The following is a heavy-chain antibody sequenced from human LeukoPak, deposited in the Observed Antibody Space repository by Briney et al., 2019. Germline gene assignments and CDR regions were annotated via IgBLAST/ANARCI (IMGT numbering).Heavy chain of an antibody. Sequence: SETLSLTCTVSGGSISSYYWSWIRQPAGKGLEWFGRIYTSGSTNYNPSLKSRVTMSVDTSKNQFSLKLSSVTAADTAVYYCARATPTGGNGYFDYWGQGTLVTVSS. CDR2: IYTSGST. J-gene: IGHJ4*02. CDR1: GGSISSYY. V-gene: IGHV4-4*07. D-gene: IGHD2-8*02. CDR3: ARATPTGGNGYFDY.